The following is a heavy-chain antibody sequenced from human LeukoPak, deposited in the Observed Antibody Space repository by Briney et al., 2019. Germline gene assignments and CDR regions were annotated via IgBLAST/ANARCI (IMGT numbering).Heavy chain of an antibody. CDR3: ARESYYYESSGYYPYYFDY. V-gene: IGHV4-59*01. CDR2: IYYSGST. D-gene: IGHD3-22*01. CDR1: GGSISSYY. Sequence: SETLSLTCTVSGGSISSYYCSWIRQPPGKGLEWLGYIYYSGSTNYNPSLKSRVTISVDTSENHFSLKLSSVTAADTAVYYCARESYYYESSGYYPYYFDYWGQGILVTVSP. J-gene: IGHJ4*02.